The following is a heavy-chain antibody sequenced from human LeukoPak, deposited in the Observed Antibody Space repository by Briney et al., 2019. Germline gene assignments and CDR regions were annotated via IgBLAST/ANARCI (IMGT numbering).Heavy chain of an antibody. V-gene: IGHV3-48*01. CDR2: IGTTSGAI. CDR1: GFTFNAFG. J-gene: IGHJ4*02. CDR3: AKKFRGTTVISGDYFGY. Sequence: GGSLRLSCAASGFTFNAFGMNWVRQAPGKGLEWVSYIGTTSGAIYYADSVKGRFTISRDSAKNSLYLQMNSLRAEDTAVYYCAKKFRGTTVISGDYFGYWGQGTLVTVSS. D-gene: IGHD4-17*01.